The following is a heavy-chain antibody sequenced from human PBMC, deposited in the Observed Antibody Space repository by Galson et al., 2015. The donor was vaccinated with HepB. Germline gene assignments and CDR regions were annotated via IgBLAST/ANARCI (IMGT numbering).Heavy chain of an antibody. CDR3: ARDPITGDNYWYFDL. CDR2: IAYSGSPK. Sequence: SLRLSCAASASTFSGYAMHWVRQAPGKGLQWVALIAYSGSPKYYADSVKGRFTISRDNSKNTMYLQMNSLRDEDTAVYYCARDPITGDNYWYFDLWGRGTLVTVSS. J-gene: IGHJ2*01. V-gene: IGHV3-30*03. D-gene: IGHD7-27*01. CDR1: ASTFSGYA.